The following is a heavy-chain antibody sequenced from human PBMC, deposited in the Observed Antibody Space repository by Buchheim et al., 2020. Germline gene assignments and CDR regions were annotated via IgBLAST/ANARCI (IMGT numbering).Heavy chain of an antibody. CDR1: GGSISSYY. Sequence: QVQLQESGPGLVKPSETLSLTCTVSGGSISSYYWSWIRQPPGKGLEWIGYVYYNGNTNYNPSLKSRVTISVDTSKNQFSLKLTSVTAADTAVYYCTEYGSYFDYWGQGTL. J-gene: IGHJ4*02. D-gene: IGHD2/OR15-2a*01. CDR2: VYYNGNT. CDR3: TEYGSYFDY. V-gene: IGHV4-59*01.